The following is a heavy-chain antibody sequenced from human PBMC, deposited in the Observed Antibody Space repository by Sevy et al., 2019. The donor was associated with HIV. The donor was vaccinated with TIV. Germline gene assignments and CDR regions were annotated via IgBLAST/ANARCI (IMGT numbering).Heavy chain of an antibody. CDR2: IYPGDSDT. CDR1: GYSFTSYW. Sequence: GESLKISCKGSGYSFTSYWIAWVRQMPGKGLELMGIIYPGDSDTRYSQSFQGQVTISAGKSISTAYLRWSSLKASDTAMYYCAGPIGGGGDWPGYFDYWGQGTLVTVSS. V-gene: IGHV5-51*01. J-gene: IGHJ4*02. D-gene: IGHD2-21*02. CDR3: AGPIGGGGDWPGYFDY.